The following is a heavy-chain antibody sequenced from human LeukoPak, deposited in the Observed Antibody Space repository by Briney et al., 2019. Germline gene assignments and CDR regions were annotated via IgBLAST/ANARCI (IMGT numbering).Heavy chain of an antibody. J-gene: IGHJ3*02. D-gene: IGHD3-22*01. V-gene: IGHV3-20*01. Sequence: PGGSLRLSCAASGFAFDDYGMSWVRQAPGKGLEWVSGINWNGGSTGYADSVKGRFTISRDNAENSLYLQMNSLRAEDTALYHCARSLSYYDSSGIDAFDIWGQGTMVTVSS. CDR3: ARSLSYYDSSGIDAFDI. CDR1: GFAFDDYG. CDR2: INWNGGST.